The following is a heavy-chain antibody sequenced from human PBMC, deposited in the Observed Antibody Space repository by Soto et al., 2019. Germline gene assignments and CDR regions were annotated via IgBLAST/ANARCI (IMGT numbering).Heavy chain of an antibody. Sequence: SETLSLTWTVSGGSVSNSSYYWGRVRQPPGKGLEWIGSVYYSGSTYYNPSLESRVTISVDKSKNQFSLKLMSLSAADTAVYYCGRLEGLATISYYFDYWGQGALVTVSS. J-gene: IGHJ4*02. CDR3: GRLEGLATISYYFDY. CDR1: GGSVSNSSYY. V-gene: IGHV4-39*01. D-gene: IGHD3-9*01. CDR2: VYYSGST.